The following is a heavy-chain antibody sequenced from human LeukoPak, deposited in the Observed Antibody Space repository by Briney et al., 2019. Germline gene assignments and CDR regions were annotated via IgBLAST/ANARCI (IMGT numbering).Heavy chain of an antibody. D-gene: IGHD3-9*01. V-gene: IGHV3-30-3*01. CDR2: ISREGSIK. CDR1: GFILSSYD. J-gene: IGHJ4*02. CDR3: ARHFTTGSIDH. Sequence: GGSLRLSCAASGFILSSYDMHWVRQPPGKGLEWLAVISREGSIKYHADSVRGRFTISRDNSHNTLYLQMNSLRVEDTAVYYCARHFTTGSIDHWGQGNLVTVSS.